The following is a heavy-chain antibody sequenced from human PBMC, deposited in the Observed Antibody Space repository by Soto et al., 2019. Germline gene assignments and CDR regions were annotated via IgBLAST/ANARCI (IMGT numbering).Heavy chain of an antibody. CDR2: IYHRGST. J-gene: IGHJ5*02. V-gene: IGHV4-30-2*01. CDR1: GGPISSGGFS. CDR3: ARVPSP. Sequence: SETLSLTCAVSGGPISSGGFSWSWIRQPPGKGLEWIGYIYHRGSTYYNPSLKSRVTISVDRSKNQFSLKLSSVPAADTAVYYCARVPSPWGQGTLVTVSS.